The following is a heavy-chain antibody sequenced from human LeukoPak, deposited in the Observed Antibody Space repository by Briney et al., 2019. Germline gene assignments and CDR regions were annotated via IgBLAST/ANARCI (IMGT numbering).Heavy chain of an antibody. CDR2: IHISGNT. J-gene: IGHJ4*02. CDR1: GDSISSFYSHY. D-gene: IGHD1-1*01. V-gene: IGHV4-4*07. Sequence: PSETLSLTCSVSGDSISSFYSHYWNWIRQPAGKALEWIGRIHISGNTNDKPSLRSRLTMSIDPSNNQFSLKLTSVTAADTAMYFCARDPGLERPGGVSFDYWGQGILVTVSS. CDR3: ARDPGLERPGGVSFDY.